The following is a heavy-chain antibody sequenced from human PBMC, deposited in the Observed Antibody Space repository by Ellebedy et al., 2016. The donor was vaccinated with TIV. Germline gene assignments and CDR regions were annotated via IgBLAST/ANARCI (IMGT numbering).Heavy chain of an antibody. CDR3: ATSIMGVRGVIAN. CDR2: IKQDGSEK. J-gene: IGHJ4*02. CDR1: GFTFSSYW. V-gene: IGHV3-7*01. Sequence: GESLKISCAASGFTFSSYWMSWVRQAPGKGLEWVANIKQDGSEKYYVDSVKGRFTISRDNAKNSLYLQMNSLRAEDTAVYYCATSIMGVRGVIANWGQGTLVTVSS. D-gene: IGHD3-10*01.